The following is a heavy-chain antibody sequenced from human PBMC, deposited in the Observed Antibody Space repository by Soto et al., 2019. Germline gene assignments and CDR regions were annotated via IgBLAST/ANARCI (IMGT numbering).Heavy chain of an antibody. CDR2: ISYDGSNK. J-gene: IGHJ4*02. D-gene: IGHD2-15*01. CDR3: ARGPDIVVVVAALDY. V-gene: IGHV3-30-3*01. Sequence: SLRLSCAASGFTFSSYAMHWVRQAPGKGLEWVAVISYDGSNKYYADSVKGRFTISRDNSKNTLYLQMNSLRAEDTAVYYCARGPDIVVVVAALDYWGQGTLVTVSS. CDR1: GFTFSSYA.